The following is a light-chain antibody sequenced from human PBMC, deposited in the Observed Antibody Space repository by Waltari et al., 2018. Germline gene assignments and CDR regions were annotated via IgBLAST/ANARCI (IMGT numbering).Light chain of an antibody. J-gene: IGKJ1*01. CDR1: QTVSSND. CDR3: QQYGGSPWT. Sequence: EIVLTQSPGTLSLSPGERDTPSCRSSQTVSSNDLAWFQQKSGQAPKLLIFGASTRATGIPDRFSGSGSGTDFTLTISRLEPEDFAVYYCQQYGGSPWTFGQGSKVEIK. V-gene: IGKV3-20*01. CDR2: GAS.